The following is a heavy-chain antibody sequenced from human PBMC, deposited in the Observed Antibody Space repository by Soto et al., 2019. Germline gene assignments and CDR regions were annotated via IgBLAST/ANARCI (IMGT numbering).Heavy chain of an antibody. D-gene: IGHD2-15*01. CDR3: ARVILTVLPCGGSCDRPEGDAFEI. CDR2: INANNGST. Sequence: ASVKVSCKASGYTFTSYYMHWVRQAPGQGLEWMGIINANNGSTSYAQKLQGRVTMTTDTSTSTAYMELRSLRSDDTAVYYCARVILTVLPCGGSCDRPEGDAFEIWGQGTMVTVSS. J-gene: IGHJ3*02. V-gene: IGHV1-46*01. CDR1: GYTFTSYY.